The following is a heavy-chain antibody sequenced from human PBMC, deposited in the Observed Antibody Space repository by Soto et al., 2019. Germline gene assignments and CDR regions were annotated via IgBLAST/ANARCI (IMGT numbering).Heavy chain of an antibody. CDR2: IIPTLGTP. D-gene: IGHD6-19*01. V-gene: IGHV1-69*01. Sequence: QVQLVQSGAEVKKPGSSVKVSCKASGGIFSNFAFNWMRQAPGQGLEWMGGIIPTLGTPHYAQKFLGRVTIAADESTRSVYMEMISLTGEDTAVYYCARVGLGAYDYWGQGTLVIVSS. CDR3: ARVGLGAYDY. J-gene: IGHJ4*02. CDR1: GGIFSNFA.